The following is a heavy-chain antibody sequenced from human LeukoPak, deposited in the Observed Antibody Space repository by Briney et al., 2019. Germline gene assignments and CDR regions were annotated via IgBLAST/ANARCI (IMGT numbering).Heavy chain of an antibody. J-gene: IGHJ4*02. CDR3: ASGPSYSGSNEYFDS. D-gene: IGHD1-26*01. Sequence: ASVSVSCTASGYTFSSYTMNSVRQAPGQGLEWMGWINTNTGNPTYAQDYTGRFVFSLDTSVSTTYLQISRLKAEDTAVYYCASGPSYSGSNEYFDSWGQGTLVTVSS. V-gene: IGHV7-4-1*02. CDR2: INTNTGNP. CDR1: GYTFSSYT.